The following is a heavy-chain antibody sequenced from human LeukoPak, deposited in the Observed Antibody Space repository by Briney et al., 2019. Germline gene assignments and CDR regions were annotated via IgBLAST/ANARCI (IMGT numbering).Heavy chain of an antibody. V-gene: IGHV4-39*07. CDR1: GGSISSSSYY. CDR2: IYYSGST. CDR3: ARESPQRPMLDVYWFDP. D-gene: IGHD3-16*01. J-gene: IGHJ5*02. Sequence: SETLSLTCTVSGGSISSSSYYWGWIRQPPGKGLEWIGSIYYSGSTYYNPSLKSRVTISVDTSKNQFSLKLSSVTAADTAVYYCARESPQRPMLDVYWFDPWGQGTLVTVSS.